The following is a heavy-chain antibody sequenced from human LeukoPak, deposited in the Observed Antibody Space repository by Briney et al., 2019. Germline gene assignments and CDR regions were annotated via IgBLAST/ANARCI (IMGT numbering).Heavy chain of an antibody. V-gene: IGHV3-7*01. CDR1: KFTFSTYW. Sequence: GGSLRLSCAASKFTFSTYWMSWVRQAPGKGLEWVANIKQDGSEKYYVDSVKGRFTISRDNAKNSLYLQMNSLRAEDTAVYYCARDPYSGNYGNYYYYYMDVWGKGTTVTISS. J-gene: IGHJ6*03. D-gene: IGHD1-26*01. CDR3: ARDPYSGNYGNYYYYYMDV. CDR2: IKQDGSEK.